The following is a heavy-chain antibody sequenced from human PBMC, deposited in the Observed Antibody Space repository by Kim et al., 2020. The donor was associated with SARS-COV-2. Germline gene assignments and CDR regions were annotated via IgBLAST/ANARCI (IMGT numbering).Heavy chain of an antibody. V-gene: IGHV3-66*01. CDR3: ARARDYDSGFDS. D-gene: IGHD3-22*01. CDR2: IYSGGST. J-gene: IGHJ5*01. Sequence: GGSLRLSCAASGFTVTSNFISWVRQAPGKGLEWVSIIYSGGSTYYADSVKGRFTISRDNSKNTVLLQMSSLRAEDTAVYHCARARDYDSGFDSWGQGTLV. CDR1: GFTVTSNF.